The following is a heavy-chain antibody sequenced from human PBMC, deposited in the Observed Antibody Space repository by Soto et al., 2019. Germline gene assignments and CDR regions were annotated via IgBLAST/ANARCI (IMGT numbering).Heavy chain of an antibody. CDR3: ARDPRIAVPGRENWFDP. V-gene: IGHV3-7*01. Sequence: EVQLVESGGGLVQPGGSLRLSCAASGFTFSSYWMNRVRQAPGKGLEWVANIKQDGSEKHYVDSVKGRFTISRDNAKNSLYLQMNSLRAEDTAVYYCARDPRIAVPGRENWFDPWGQGTLVTVSS. J-gene: IGHJ5*02. D-gene: IGHD6-19*01. CDR2: IKQDGSEK. CDR1: GFTFSSYW.